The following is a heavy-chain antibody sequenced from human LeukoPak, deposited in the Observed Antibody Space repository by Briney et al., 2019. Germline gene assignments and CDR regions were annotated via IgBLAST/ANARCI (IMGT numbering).Heavy chain of an antibody. CDR1: GYTFTGYY. CDR3: ARDFSGSSPGVVDY. Sequence: ASVKVSCKASGYTFTGYYMHWVRQAPGQGLEWMGWINPNSGGTNYAQKFQGRVTMTRDTSISTAYMELSRLRSDDTAVYYCARDFSGSSPGVVDYWGQGTLVTVSS. D-gene: IGHD1-26*01. V-gene: IGHV1-2*02. CDR2: INPNSGGT. J-gene: IGHJ4*02.